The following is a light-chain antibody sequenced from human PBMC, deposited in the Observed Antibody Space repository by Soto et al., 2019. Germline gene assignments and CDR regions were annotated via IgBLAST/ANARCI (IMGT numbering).Light chain of an antibody. CDR2: GAS. J-gene: IGKJ1*01. Sequence: EIVMTQSPATLSVSPGERATLSCRASQSVSTHLAWYQHKPSQAPRLLTYGASTRDTGVPARFSGSGSGTEFTLTISSLQSEDFAVYYCQQYDSWPRTFGQGTKVEIK. V-gene: IGKV3-15*01. CDR3: QQYDSWPRT. CDR1: QSVSTH.